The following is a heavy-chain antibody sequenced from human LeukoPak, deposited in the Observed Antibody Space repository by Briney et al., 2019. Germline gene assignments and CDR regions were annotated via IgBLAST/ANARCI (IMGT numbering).Heavy chain of an antibody. CDR1: GGSISSSSGNC. CDR3: ARNGGNSDFDY. J-gene: IGHJ4*02. CDR2: IYHSGST. D-gene: IGHD4-23*01. Sequence: SETLSLTCAVSGGSISSSSGNCWTWVRQPPGKGLEWIGEIYHSGSTNYNPSLKSRVTMLLDKSKNQFSLKLSSVTAANTAVYYCARNGGNSDFDYWGQGTLVTVSS. V-gene: IGHV4-4*02.